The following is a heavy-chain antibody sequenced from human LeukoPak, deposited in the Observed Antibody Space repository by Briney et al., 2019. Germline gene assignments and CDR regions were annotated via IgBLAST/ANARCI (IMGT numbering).Heavy chain of an antibody. Sequence: GGSLRLSCAASGFTFDDYGMSWVRQAPGKGLEWVSGINWNGGSTGYADSVKGRFTISRDNAKNSLYLQMNSLRAEDTALYYCAREHYGLGSYYSGYYFDYWGQGTLVTVSS. CDR3: AREHYGLGSYYSGYYFDY. CDR2: INWNGGST. CDR1: GFTFDDYG. D-gene: IGHD3-10*01. V-gene: IGHV3-20*04. J-gene: IGHJ4*02.